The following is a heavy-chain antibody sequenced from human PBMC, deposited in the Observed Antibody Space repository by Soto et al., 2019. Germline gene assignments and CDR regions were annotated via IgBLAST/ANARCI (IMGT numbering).Heavy chain of an antibody. V-gene: IGHV3-30-3*01. J-gene: IGHJ3*02. CDR1: GFTFSSYA. Sequence: QVQLVESGGGVVQPGRSLRLSCAASGFTFSSYAMHWVRQAPGKGLEWVAVISYDGSNKYYADSVKGRFTISRDNSKNTLYLQMNSLRAEDMDVYYCARMGDKVATMPVCAFDIWGQGTMVTVSS. CDR3: ARMGDKVATMPVCAFDI. CDR2: ISYDGSNK. D-gene: IGHD5-12*01.